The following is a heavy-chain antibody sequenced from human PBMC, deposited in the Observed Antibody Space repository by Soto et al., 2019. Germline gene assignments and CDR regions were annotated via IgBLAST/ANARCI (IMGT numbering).Heavy chain of an antibody. CDR2: ISASGGST. D-gene: IGHD3-10*01. CDR1: GFTFNNYA. Sequence: EVQLLESGGGLVQPGGSLRLSCVVSGFTFNNYAMNWVRQAPGKGMEWVSGISASGGSTYYADSVKGRFTISRDSYKHTLYLQMNSLRADDTAIYYCAIHFFYGSGSYYAVDYWGQGTLVTVSS. CDR3: AIHFFYGSGSYYAVDY. J-gene: IGHJ4*02. V-gene: IGHV3-23*01.